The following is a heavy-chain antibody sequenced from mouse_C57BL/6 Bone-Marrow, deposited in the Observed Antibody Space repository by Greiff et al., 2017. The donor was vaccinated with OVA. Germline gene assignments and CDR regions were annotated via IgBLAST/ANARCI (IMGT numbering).Heavy chain of an antibody. CDR1: GFTFSDYG. D-gene: IGHD1-1*01. V-gene: IGHV5-17*01. CDR2: ISSGSSTI. Sequence: EVKLMESGGGLVKPGGSLKLSCAASGFTFSDYGMHWVRQAPEKGLEWVAYISSGSSTIYYADTVKGRFTISRDNAKNTLFLQMTSLRSEDTAMYYCARHDYYGSYYFDYWGQGTTLTVSS. CDR3: ARHDYYGSYYFDY. J-gene: IGHJ2*01.